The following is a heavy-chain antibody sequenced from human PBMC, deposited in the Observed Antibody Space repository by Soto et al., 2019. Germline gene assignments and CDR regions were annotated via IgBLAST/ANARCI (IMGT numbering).Heavy chain of an antibody. J-gene: IGHJ6*03. D-gene: IGHD3-10*01. Sequence: GGSLRLSCAASGFTFSSYGMHWVRQAPGKGLEWVAVIWYDGSNKYYADSVKGRFTISRDNSKNTLYLQMNSLRAEDTAVYYCARGTMVRGVQYMDVWGKGTTVTVSS. CDR2: IWYDGSNK. CDR3: ARGTMVRGVQYMDV. CDR1: GFTFSSYG. V-gene: IGHV3-33*01.